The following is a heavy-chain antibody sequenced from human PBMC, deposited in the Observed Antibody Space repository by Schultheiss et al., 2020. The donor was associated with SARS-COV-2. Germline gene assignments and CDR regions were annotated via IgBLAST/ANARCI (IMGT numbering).Heavy chain of an antibody. V-gene: IGHV3-23*01. D-gene: IGHD4-17*01. Sequence: GGSLRLSCAASGFTFSSYSMNWVRQAPGKGLEWVSAISGSGGSTYYADSVKGRFTISRDNSKNTLYLQMNSLRAEDTAVYYCARGAMTTVSNFDYWGQGTLVTVSS. CDR2: ISGSGGST. CDR3: ARGAMTTVSNFDY. J-gene: IGHJ4*02. CDR1: GFTFSSYS.